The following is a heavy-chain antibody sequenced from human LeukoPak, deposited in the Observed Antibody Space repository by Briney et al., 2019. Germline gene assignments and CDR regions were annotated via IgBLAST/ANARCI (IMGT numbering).Heavy chain of an antibody. J-gene: IGHJ3*02. CDR1: GYTFTSYG. D-gene: IGHD3-9*01. CDR3: ARGRDVLRYFDWFTDAFDI. CDR2: ISAYNGNT. Sequence: GASVKVSCNASGYTFTSYGISWVRQAPGQGLEWMGWISAYNGNTNYAQKLQGRVTMTTDTSTSTAYMELRSLRSDDTAVYYCARGRDVLRYFDWFTDAFDIWGQGTMVTVSS. V-gene: IGHV1-18*01.